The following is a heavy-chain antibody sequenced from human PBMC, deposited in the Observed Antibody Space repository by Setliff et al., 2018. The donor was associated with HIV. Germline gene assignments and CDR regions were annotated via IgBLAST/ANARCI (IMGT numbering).Heavy chain of an antibody. D-gene: IGHD2-21*02. CDR1: AFSMSSYY. CDR3: ARQGNIVVVTSFDY. J-gene: IGHJ4*02. V-gene: IGHV4-39*07. CDR2: VDYTGST. Sequence: ASETLSLTCSVSAFSMSSYYWGWVRQPPGKGLEWVGNVDYTGSTYYNPSLKSRVTISVDTSKNQFSLRLNSVTAADTAVYYCARQGNIVVVTSFDYWGQGTLVTVSS.